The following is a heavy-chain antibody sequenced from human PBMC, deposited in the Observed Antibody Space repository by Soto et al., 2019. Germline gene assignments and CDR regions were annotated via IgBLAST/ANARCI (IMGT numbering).Heavy chain of an antibody. CDR2: IKPISDIT. D-gene: IGHD4-4*01. Sequence: ASVKVSCKASGDTFGRFTINWVRQAPGQGLEWMGGIKPISDITNYAQRFQGRVTFTADASTSTVYLELSSLRSEETAMYYCARDTSTINQLIGVWFDPWGQVTLVTVSS. J-gene: IGHJ5*02. CDR1: GDTFGRFT. CDR3: ARDTSTINQLIGVWFDP. V-gene: IGHV1-69*13.